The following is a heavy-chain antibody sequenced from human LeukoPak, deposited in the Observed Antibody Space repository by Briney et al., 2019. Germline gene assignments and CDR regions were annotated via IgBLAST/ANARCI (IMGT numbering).Heavy chain of an antibody. V-gene: IGHV1-69*05. D-gene: IGHD1-26*01. Sequence: SVKVSCKASGSTFRSDAFTWVRQAPGHGLEWMGGIFPLYGVVNYAQKFQGRVTITTDESTSTAYMELSSLRSEDTAVYYCARVIVGATPYYFDYWGQGTLVTVSS. CDR1: GSTFRSDA. CDR3: ARVIVGATPYYFDY. J-gene: IGHJ4*02. CDR2: IFPLYGVV.